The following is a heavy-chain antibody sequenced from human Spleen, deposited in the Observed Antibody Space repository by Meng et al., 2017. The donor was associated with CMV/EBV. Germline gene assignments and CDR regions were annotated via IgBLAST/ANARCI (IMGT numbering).Heavy chain of an antibody. CDR3: ARGRVASIGTSYYFDL. V-gene: IGHV4-34*01. D-gene: IGHD1-1*01. Sequence: YDGSFSDCYWNWIRQSPGKGLEWIGEINHVGSTNYNPSLKSRVSMSRDTSRGEFSLTLTSVTAADTATFYCARGRVASIGTSYYFDLWGQGTLVTVSS. J-gene: IGHJ4*02. CDR1: DGSFSDCY. CDR2: INHVGST.